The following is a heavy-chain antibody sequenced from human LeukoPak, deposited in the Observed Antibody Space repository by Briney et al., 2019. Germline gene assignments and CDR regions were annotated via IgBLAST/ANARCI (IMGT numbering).Heavy chain of an antibody. V-gene: IGHV3-7*01. J-gene: IGHJ6*02. CDR1: GFTFSSYW. CDR3: ARDLRNYYGMDV. Sequence: GGSLRLSCAPSGFTFSSYWMSWVRQAPGKGLEWVANIKQDGSEKYYVDSVKGRFTISRDNAKNSLYLQMNSLRAEDTAVYYCARDLRNYYGMDVWGQGTTITVSS. CDR2: IKQDGSEK.